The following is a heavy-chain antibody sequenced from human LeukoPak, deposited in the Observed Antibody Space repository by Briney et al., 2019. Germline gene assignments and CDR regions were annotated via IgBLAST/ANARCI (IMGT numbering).Heavy chain of an antibody. J-gene: IGHJ6*02. Sequence: PSGTLSLTCAVSGDSISSSNWRSSVRQPPGEGLEWIGEIHHSGSTNYNPSLKSRVTISVDKSKNQFSLRLTSVTAADTAMYYCARSSPLPATYGMDVWGQGTTVTVSS. CDR2: IHHSGST. V-gene: IGHV4-4*02. D-gene: IGHD1-26*01. CDR3: ARSSPLPATYGMDV. CDR1: GDSISSSNW.